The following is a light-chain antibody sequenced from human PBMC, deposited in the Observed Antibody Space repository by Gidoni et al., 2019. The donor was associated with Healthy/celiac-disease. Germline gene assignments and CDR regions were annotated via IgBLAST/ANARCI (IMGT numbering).Light chain of an antibody. CDR3: QTWGAGPWV. V-gene: IGLV4-69*01. CDR1: SGHSRYS. J-gene: IGLJ3*02. CDR2: VNSDGSH. Sequence: QLVLTQSPSASASLGASVKLTCTLNSGHSRYSIAWHQQQPEKGPRYLMQVNSDGSHNKGDGIPDRFSGSSSGAERYLTISSLQSEDEADYHCQTWGAGPWVFGGGTKLTVL.